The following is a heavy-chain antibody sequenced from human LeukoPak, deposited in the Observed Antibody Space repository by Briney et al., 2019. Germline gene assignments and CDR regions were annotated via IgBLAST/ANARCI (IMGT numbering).Heavy chain of an antibody. Sequence: ASVKVSCKASGYTFTGYYMHWVRQAPGQGLEWMGWINPNSGGTNYAQKFQGRVTMTRDTSISTAYMELSRLRSDDTAVYYCARVRIIVRYFDWPLDYWGQGTLVTVSS. CDR1: GYTFTGYY. D-gene: IGHD3-9*01. CDR2: INPNSGGT. V-gene: IGHV1-2*02. J-gene: IGHJ4*02. CDR3: ARVRIIVRYFDWPLDY.